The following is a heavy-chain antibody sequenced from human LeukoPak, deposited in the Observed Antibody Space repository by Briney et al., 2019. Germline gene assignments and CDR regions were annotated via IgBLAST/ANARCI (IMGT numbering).Heavy chain of an antibody. CDR3: ARGGRFGELAPTWFDP. J-gene: IGHJ5*02. CDR1: GYTFTSYY. Sequence: ASVKVSCKASGYTFTSYYMHWVRQAPGQGLEWMGIINPSGGSTSYAQKFQGRVTMTRDTSTSTVYMELSSLRSEDTAVYYCARGGRFGELAPTWFDPWGQGTLVTVSS. CDR2: INPSGGST. D-gene: IGHD3-10*01. V-gene: IGHV1-46*01.